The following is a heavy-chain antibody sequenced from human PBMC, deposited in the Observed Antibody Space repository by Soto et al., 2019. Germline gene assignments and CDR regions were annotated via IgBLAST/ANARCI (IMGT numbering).Heavy chain of an antibody. CDR1: GDSISNYY. J-gene: IGHJ5*02. CDR2: IYHTGNA. Sequence: SETLSLTCSVSGDSISNYYWAWIRQPPGEGLEWIGSIYHTGNAYYNPSLKSRVTISVDTSKNQFSLKLTSVTAADAALYYCARDFFDSSDYTTNWFDPWGQGTLVTVS. V-gene: IGHV4-39*01. CDR3: ARDFFDSSDYTTNWFDP. D-gene: IGHD3-22*01.